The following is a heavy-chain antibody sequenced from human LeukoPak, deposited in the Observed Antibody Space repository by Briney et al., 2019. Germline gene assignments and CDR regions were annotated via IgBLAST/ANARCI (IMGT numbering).Heavy chain of an antibody. CDR2: IYASGST. CDR1: GGSISNYY. CDR3: ARHGDVFDAFDI. V-gene: IGHV4-4*09. Sequence: SETLSLTCTVSGGSISNYYWGWIRQPPGKGLEWIGYIYASGSTNYNPSLKSRVTISVDTSKNHFSLRLNSVTAADTAVYYCARHGDVFDAFDIWGQGTMVTVSS. J-gene: IGHJ3*02. D-gene: IGHD2-21*02.